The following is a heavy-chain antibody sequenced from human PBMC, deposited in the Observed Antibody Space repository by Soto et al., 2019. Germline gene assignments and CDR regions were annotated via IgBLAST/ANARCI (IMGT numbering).Heavy chain of an antibody. Sequence: GGSLRLSCAASGFTFSSYSMNWVRQAPGKGLEWVSSISSSSSYIYYADSVKGRFTISRDNAKNSLYLQMNSLRAEDTAVYYCARGRSYGSGSYYNPDDAFDIWGQGTMVTVS. CDR3: ARGRSYGSGSYYNPDDAFDI. V-gene: IGHV3-21*01. CDR2: ISSSSSYI. J-gene: IGHJ3*02. CDR1: GFTFSSYS. D-gene: IGHD3-10*01.